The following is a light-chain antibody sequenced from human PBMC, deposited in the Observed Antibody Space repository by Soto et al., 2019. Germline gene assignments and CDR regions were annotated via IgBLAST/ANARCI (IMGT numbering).Light chain of an antibody. V-gene: IGLV1-40*01. CDR1: SSNIGAGYD. CDR2: GNS. J-gene: IGLJ1*01. CDR3: QSYDSSLSGSYV. Sequence: QSVLTQPPSVSVAPGQRVTISCTGSSSNIGAGYDVHWYQQPPGTAPKLLIYGNSNRPSGVPDRFSGSKSGTSASLAITGLQAEDEADYYCQSYDSSLSGSYVFGTGTKVTVL.